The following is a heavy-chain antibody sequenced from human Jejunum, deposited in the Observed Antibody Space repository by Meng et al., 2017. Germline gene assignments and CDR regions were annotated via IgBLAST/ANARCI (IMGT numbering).Heavy chain of an antibody. CDR2: ISAKNGDT. CDR3: GRAPPNFYDSSDQLPGPY. Sequence: QIQLVQSGAEVKKPGASVRVSCKASGYTFTSYGISWVRQAPGQGPEWMGWISAKNGDTNYEERLQGRVTMTTDTSTTTAYMELRSLRSDDTAVYFCGRAPPNFYDSSDQLPGPYWGQGTLVTVSS. D-gene: IGHD3-22*01. V-gene: IGHV1-18*01. CDR1: GYTFTSYG. J-gene: IGHJ4*02.